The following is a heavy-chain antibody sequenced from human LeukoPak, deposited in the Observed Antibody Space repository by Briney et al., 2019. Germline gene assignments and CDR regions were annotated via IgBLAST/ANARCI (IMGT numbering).Heavy chain of an antibody. CDR1: GGSISSNY. Sequence: SETLSLICSVSGGSISSNYWTWLRQSPGKGVEYIGHVSYTGRTRYNPSLQRRLTISLDTSNNHFSLPLTSVSAADTAVYYCARLLHYDDSGAPDIFDIWGQGRMVTVSS. CDR2: VSYTGRT. V-gene: IGHV4-59*01. J-gene: IGHJ3*02. CDR3: ARLLHYDDSGAPDIFDI. D-gene: IGHD3-22*01.